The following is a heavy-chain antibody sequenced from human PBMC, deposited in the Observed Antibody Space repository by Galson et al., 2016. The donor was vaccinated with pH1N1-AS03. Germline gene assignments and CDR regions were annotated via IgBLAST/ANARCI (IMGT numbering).Heavy chain of an antibody. CDR2: MNPNSGNT. CDR1: GYTFTSYD. Sequence: SVKVSCKASGYTFTSYDINWVRQATGQGLEWMGWMNPNSGNTGYAQKFRGRVTMTRNTSISTAYMELSSLQSDDTAVYYCASRCSSTSCLYYYYGMDVWGQGTTVTVSS. D-gene: IGHD2-2*01. J-gene: IGHJ6*02. CDR3: ASRCSSTSCLYYYYGMDV. V-gene: IGHV1-8*01.